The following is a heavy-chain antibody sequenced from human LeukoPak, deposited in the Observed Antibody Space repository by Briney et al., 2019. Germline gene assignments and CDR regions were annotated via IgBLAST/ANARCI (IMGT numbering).Heavy chain of an antibody. CDR2: SSGSGGST. CDR1: GFTFSSYA. V-gene: IGHV3-23*01. J-gene: IGHJ4*02. CDR3: AKDRQYSYARSWGLDY. Sequence: PGGSLRLSCAASGFTFSSYAMSWVRQAPGKGLEWVSASSGSGGSTYYADSVKGRFTISRDNSKNTLYLQMNSLRAEDTAVYYCAKDRQYSYARSWGLDYWGQGTLVTVSS. D-gene: IGHD5-18*01.